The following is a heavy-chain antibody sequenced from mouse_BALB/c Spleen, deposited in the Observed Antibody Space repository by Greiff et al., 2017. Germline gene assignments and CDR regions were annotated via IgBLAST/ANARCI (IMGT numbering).Heavy chain of an antibody. J-gene: IGHJ2*01. CDR2: IYPSDSYT. Sequence: QVQLQQPGAELVRPGASVKLSCKASGYTFTSYWINWVKQRPGQGLEWIGNIYPSDSYTNYNQKFKDKATLTVDKSSSTAYMQLSSPTSEDSAVYYCTRCGNYYLDYWGQGTTLTVSS. CDR1: GYTFTSYW. V-gene: IGHV1-69*02. D-gene: IGHD2-1*01. CDR3: TRCGNYYLDY.